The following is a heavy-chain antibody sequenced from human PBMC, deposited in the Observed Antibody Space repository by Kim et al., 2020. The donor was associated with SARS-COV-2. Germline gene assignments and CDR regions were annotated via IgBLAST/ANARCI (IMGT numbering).Heavy chain of an antibody. Sequence: SETLSLTCTVSGGSISSYYWSWIRQPPGKGLEWIGYIYYSGITNYNPSLKSRVTISVDTSKNQFSLKLSSVTAADTAVYYCARHGALTIFGVVIPDYWYFDLWGRGTLVTVSS. CDR3: ARHGALTIFGVVIPDYWYFDL. CDR2: IYYSGIT. CDR1: GGSISSYY. D-gene: IGHD3-3*01. V-gene: IGHV4-59*08. J-gene: IGHJ2*01.